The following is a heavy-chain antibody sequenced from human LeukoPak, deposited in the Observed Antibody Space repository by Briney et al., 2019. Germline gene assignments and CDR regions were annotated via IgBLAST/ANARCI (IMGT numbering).Heavy chain of an antibody. CDR1: GFTFSSYS. CDR2: ISGSSVYI. V-gene: IGHV3-21*01. Sequence: PGGSLRLSCAASGFTFSSYSMNWVRQAPGKGLEWVSSISGSSVYIYYADSVKGRFTISRDNAKNSLYLQMNSLRGEDTAVYYCARVSVAGAVIDAFDIWGQGTMVTVSS. J-gene: IGHJ3*02. D-gene: IGHD6-19*01. CDR3: ARVSVAGAVIDAFDI.